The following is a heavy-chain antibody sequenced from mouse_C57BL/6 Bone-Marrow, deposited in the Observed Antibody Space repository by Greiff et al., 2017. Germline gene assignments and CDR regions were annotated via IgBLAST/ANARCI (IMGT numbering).Heavy chain of an antibody. D-gene: IGHD1-1*01. V-gene: IGHV1-64*01. J-gene: IGHJ2*01. CDR3: ARPFYYGSHFDD. CDR2: IHPNSGST. CDR1: GYTFTSYW. Sequence: QVQLQQPGAELVKPGASVKLSCKASGYTFTSYWMHWVKQRPGQGLEWIGMIHPNSGSTNYNEKFKSKATLTVDKSSSTAYMQLSSLTSEDSAVYYGARPFYYGSHFDDWGQGTTLTVSS.